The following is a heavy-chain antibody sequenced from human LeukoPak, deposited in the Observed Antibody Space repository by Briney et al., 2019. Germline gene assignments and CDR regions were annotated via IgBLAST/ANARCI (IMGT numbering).Heavy chain of an antibody. CDR1: GYTFTGYY. CDR2: INPNSGGT. CDR3: AKGRSSSWQYNWFDP. D-gene: IGHD6-13*01. J-gene: IGHJ5*02. Sequence: ASVKVSCKASGYTFTGYYMHWVRQAPGQGLEWMGWINPNSGGTNYAQKFQGRVTMTRDTSISTAYMELSRLRSDDTALYYCAKGRSSSWQYNWFDPWGQGTLVTVSS. V-gene: IGHV1-2*02.